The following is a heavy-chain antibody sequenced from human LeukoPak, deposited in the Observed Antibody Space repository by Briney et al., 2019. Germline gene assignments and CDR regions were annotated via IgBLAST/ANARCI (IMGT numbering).Heavy chain of an antibody. V-gene: IGHV1-18*01. J-gene: IGHJ3*02. CDR3: ARDYDYVWGSSGSAFDI. CDR2: ISAYNGNT. D-gene: IGHD3-16*01. CDR1: GYAFTSYG. Sequence: ASVKVSCKASGYAFTSYGISWVRQAPGQGLEWMGWISAYNGNTNYAQKLQGRVTMTTDTSTSTAYMELRSLRSDDTAVYYCARDYDYVWGSSGSAFDIWGQGTMVTVSS.